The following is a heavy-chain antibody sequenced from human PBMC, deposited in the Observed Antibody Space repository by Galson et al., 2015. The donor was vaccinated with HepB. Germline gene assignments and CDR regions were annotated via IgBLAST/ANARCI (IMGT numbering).Heavy chain of an antibody. D-gene: IGHD5-12*01. CDR2: ISYDGSNK. V-gene: IGHV3-30*18. CDR3: AKEDTVATTPFDY. J-gene: IGHJ4*02. Sequence: SLRLSCAASGFTFSSYGMHWVRQAPGKGLEWVAVISYDGSNKYYADSVKGRFTISRDNSKNTLYLQMNSLRAEDTAVYYCAKEDTVATTPFDYWGQGTLVTVSS. CDR1: GFTFSSYG.